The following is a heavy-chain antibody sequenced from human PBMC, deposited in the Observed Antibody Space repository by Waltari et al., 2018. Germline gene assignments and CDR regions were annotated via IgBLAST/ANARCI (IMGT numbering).Heavy chain of an antibody. Sequence: QVQLVQSGAEVKKPGSSVKVSCKASGGTFSSYAISWVRQAPGHGLGWRGGIIPIFGTANYAQKFEGRVTITADESTSTAYMELSSLRSEDTAVYYCARGPQRGYSYARLSYYGMDVWGQGTTVTVSS. CDR3: ARGPQRGYSYARLSYYGMDV. CDR2: IIPIFGTA. V-gene: IGHV1-69*01. CDR1: GGTFSSYA. J-gene: IGHJ6*02. D-gene: IGHD5-18*01.